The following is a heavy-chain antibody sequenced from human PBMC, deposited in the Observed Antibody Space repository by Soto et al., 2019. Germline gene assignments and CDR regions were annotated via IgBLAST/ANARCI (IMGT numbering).Heavy chain of an antibody. D-gene: IGHD6-13*01. CDR3: ARERWTAAGAFDY. V-gene: IGHV3-7*01. CDR1: GFTFSSYW. J-gene: IGHJ4*02. Sequence: GGTLRLSCAASGFTFSSYWMSWVLPAPGKGLEWVANIKQDGSEKYYVGSGKGRFTISRDNAKNSLYLQMNSLRAEDTAVYYCARERWTAAGAFDYWGQGTLVTVSS. CDR2: IKQDGSEK.